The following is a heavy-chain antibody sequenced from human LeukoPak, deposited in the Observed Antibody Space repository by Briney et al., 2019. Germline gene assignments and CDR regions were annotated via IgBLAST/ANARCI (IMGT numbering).Heavy chain of an antibody. CDR1: GDSVSSNSAA. CDR3: ARGAGTFHDSYYMDV. CDR2: TYYRSEWYD. J-gene: IGHJ6*03. V-gene: IGHV6-1*01. Sequence: SQTLSLTCAISGDSVSSNSAAWNWIRQSPSRGLEWLGRTYYRSEWYDDYALSVKSRITINPHTSKNQFSLQLDSVTPEDTAMYYCARGAGTFHDSYYMDVWGKGTTVTVSS. D-gene: IGHD1-7*01.